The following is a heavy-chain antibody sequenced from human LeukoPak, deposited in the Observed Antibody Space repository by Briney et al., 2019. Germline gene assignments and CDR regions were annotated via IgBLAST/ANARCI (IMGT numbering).Heavy chain of an antibody. J-gene: IGHJ4*02. CDR1: AFTFSTYA. Sequence: GGSLRLSCAASAFTFSTYAMRWVRQAPGRGLEWVSIIRGSSTSTYYTDSGKGRFTISRNNSKNTMYLQMNRLRATHPSIYYCAKDLYGDYGGIDCWGQGTLVTVSS. CDR3: AKDLYGDYGGIDC. V-gene: IGHV3-23*01. CDR2: IRGSSTST. D-gene: IGHD4-17*01.